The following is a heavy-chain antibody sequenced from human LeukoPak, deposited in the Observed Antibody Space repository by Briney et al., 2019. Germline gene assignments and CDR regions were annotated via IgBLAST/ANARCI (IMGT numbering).Heavy chain of an antibody. D-gene: IGHD4-23*01. CDR2: IYHSGST. CDR3: ASSQPLITPLGAFDI. CDR1: GGSISSGGYS. V-gene: IGHV4-30-2*01. J-gene: IGHJ3*02. Sequence: SETLSLTCAVSGGSISSGGYSWSWIRQPPGKGLEWIGYIYHSGSTYYNPSLKSRVTISVDRSKNQFSLKLSSVTAADTAVYYCASSQPLITPLGAFDIWGQGTMVTVSS.